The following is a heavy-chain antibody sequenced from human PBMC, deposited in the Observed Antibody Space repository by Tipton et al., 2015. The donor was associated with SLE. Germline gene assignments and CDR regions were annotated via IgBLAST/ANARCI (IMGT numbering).Heavy chain of an antibody. J-gene: IGHJ6*03. D-gene: IGHD1-1*01. V-gene: IGHV1-46*01. CDR3: ARGRYNWNDGATYYYYLDV. CDR2: LTPTGGST. CDR1: GYTFTGYY. Sequence: QLVQSGPEVKKPGASVKVSCKASGYTFTGYYMHWVRQAPGQGLEWMGVLTPTGGSTDYAQKFQGRVTMTRDTSTDTVYMELRSLRSEDTAVYYCARGRYNWNDGATYYYYLDVWGRGTTVIVSS.